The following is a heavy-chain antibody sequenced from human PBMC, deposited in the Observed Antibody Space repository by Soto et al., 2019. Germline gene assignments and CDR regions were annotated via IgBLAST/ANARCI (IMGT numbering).Heavy chain of an antibody. D-gene: IGHD3-10*01. CDR2: INHSGST. CDR1: GYSISSGGYY. Sequence: SETLSLTCTVSGYSISSGGYYWSWIRQHPERGLEWIGYINHSGSTYYNPSPKSRVTISVDTSNNQLSLKLTSVTAADTAVYYCVRGVLVWGQGTMVTVSS. J-gene: IGHJ3*01. V-gene: IGHV4-31*03. CDR3: VRGVLV.